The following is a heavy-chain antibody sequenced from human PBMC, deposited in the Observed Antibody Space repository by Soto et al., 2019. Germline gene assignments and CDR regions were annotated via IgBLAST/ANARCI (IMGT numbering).Heavy chain of an antibody. CDR3: ASKQPVLGDGFDI. CDR1: GFTFSSYS. Sequence: GGSLRLSCAASGFTFSSYSMNWVRQAPGKGLEWVSYISSSSSTIYYADSVKGRFTISRDNAKNSLYLQMNGLRDEDTAVYYCASKQPVLGDGFDIWGQGTMVTVSS. V-gene: IGHV3-48*02. CDR2: ISSSSSTI. J-gene: IGHJ3*02. D-gene: IGHD6-13*01.